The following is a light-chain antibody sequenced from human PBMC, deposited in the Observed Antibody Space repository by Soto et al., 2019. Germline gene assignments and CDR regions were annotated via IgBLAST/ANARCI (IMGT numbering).Light chain of an antibody. J-gene: IGLJ2*01. V-gene: IGLV2-23*01. CDR1: SSDVGRYNL. CDR2: EDI. Sequence: QSVLTQPASVSGSPGQSITISCTGTSSDVGRYNLVSWYQQYPGKAPKLVIYEDIERPSGISNRFSGSKSGNTASLTISGLQTEDEADYYCCSYAGGTRVVFGGGTKVTVL. CDR3: CSYAGGTRVV.